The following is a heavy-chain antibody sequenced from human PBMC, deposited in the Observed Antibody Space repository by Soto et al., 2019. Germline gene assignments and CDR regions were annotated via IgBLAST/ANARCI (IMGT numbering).Heavy chain of an antibody. Sequence: ASVKVSCKASGYTFNNYGISWVRQAPGQGLEWMGWISPYNGDTNSAPRLQGRVTMTTDTSTSTAYMELRSLRSDDTAVYYCTRDDRTDDYGANWYFDLWGRRTLVPVSP. CDR3: TRDDRTDDYGANWYFDL. CDR2: ISPYNGDT. V-gene: IGHV1-18*01. CDR1: GYTFNNYG. D-gene: IGHD4-17*01. J-gene: IGHJ2*01.